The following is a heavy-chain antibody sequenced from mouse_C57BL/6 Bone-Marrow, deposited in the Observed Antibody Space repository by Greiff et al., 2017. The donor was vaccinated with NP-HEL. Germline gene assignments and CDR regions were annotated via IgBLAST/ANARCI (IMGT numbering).Heavy chain of an antibody. CDR1: GFSLTSYG. J-gene: IGHJ2*01. V-gene: IGHV2-2*01. CDR3: ARGGVTVYFDY. Sequence: VMLVESGPGLVQPSQSLSITCTVSGFSLTSYGVHWVRQSPGKGLEWLGVIWSGGSTDYNAAFISRLSISKDNSKSQVFFKMNSLQADDTAIYYCARGGVTVYFDYWGQGTTLTVSS. CDR2: IWSGGST. D-gene: IGHD2-2*01.